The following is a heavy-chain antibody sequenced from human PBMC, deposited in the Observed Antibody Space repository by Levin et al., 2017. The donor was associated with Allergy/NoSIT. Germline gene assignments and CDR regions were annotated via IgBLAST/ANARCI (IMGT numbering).Heavy chain of an antibody. CDR3: ARVGSATYLQY. V-gene: IGHV3-7*04. D-gene: IGHD3-10*01. Sequence: PGGSLRLSCAGSGFTFSSYWMTWVRQAPGKGLEWVANIKEDGSQKYYVDSVKGRFTISRDNAKNSLYLQMDSLRGEDTAVYYCARVGSATYLQYWGQGTLVTVSS. CDR1: GFTFSSYW. CDR2: IKEDGSQK. J-gene: IGHJ4*02.